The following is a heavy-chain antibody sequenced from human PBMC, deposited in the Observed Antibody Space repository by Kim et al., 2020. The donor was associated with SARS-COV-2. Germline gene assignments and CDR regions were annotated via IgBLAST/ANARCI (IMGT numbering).Heavy chain of an antibody. CDR1: GFTFSSYA. CDR3: ARGTTTVTPRDYFDY. D-gene: IGHD4-17*01. V-gene: IGHV3-30-3*01. CDR2: ISYDGSNK. J-gene: IGHJ4*01. Sequence: GGSLRLSCAASGFTFSSYAMHWVRQAPGKGLEWVAVISYDGSNKYHADSVKGRFTISRDNSKNTLYLQMNSLRAEDTAVYYCARGTTTVTPRDYFDYWG.